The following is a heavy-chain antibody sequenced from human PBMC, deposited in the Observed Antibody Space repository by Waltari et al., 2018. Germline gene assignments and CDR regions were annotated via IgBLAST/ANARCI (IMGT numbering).Heavy chain of an antibody. V-gene: IGHV1-8*01. J-gene: IGHJ4*02. CDR2: MNPNRGNT. D-gene: IGHD1-26*01. Sequence: QVQLVQSGAEVKKPGASVKVSCKASGYTFPSYDINWVRQATVHGLGWMGWMNPNRGNTGYAQKFQGRVTMTRNTSISTAYMELSSLRSEDTAVYYCARVRASADYWGQGTLVTVSS. CDR1: GYTFPSYD. CDR3: ARVRASADY.